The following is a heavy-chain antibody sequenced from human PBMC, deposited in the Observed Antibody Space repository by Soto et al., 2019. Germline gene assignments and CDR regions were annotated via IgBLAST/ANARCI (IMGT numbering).Heavy chain of an antibody. J-gene: IGHJ5*02. D-gene: IGHD2-15*01. Sequence: GASVKVSCKASGGTFSSYTISWVRQAPGQGLEWMGRIIPILGIANYAQKFQGRVTITADKSTSTAYMELSSLRSEDTAVYYCARSIETPLGQFDPWGQGTLVTVSS. CDR1: GGTFSSYT. V-gene: IGHV1-69*02. CDR3: ARSIETPLGQFDP. CDR2: IIPILGIA.